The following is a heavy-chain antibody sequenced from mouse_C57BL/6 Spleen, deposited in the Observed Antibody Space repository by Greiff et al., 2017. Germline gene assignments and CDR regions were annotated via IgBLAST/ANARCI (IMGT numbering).Heavy chain of an antibody. CDR2: IDPYNGGT. CDR1: GYTFTSYW. V-gene: IGHV1-72*01. CDR3: AKREYARDY. Sequence: VQLQQPGAELVKPGASVKLSCKASGYTFTSYWMHWVKQRPGRGLEWIGRIDPYNGGTKYNEKFKSKATLTVDKPSSTAYMQRSSLTSEDSAVYYCAKREYARDYWGQGTSVTVSS. J-gene: IGHJ4*01.